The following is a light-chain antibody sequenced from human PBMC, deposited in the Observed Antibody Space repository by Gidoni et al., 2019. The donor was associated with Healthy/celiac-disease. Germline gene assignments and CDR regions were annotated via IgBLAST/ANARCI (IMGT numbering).Light chain of an antibody. V-gene: IGKV1-39*01. Sequence: DIQMTQLPSSLSASVGDRVTITCRACQSISSYLNWYQQKPGKAPKLLIYAASSLQSGVPSRFSGSGSGTDFTLTISSLQPEDFATYYCQQSYSTPLTFGPGTKVDIK. CDR3: QQSYSTPLT. CDR1: QSISSY. CDR2: AAS. J-gene: IGKJ3*01.